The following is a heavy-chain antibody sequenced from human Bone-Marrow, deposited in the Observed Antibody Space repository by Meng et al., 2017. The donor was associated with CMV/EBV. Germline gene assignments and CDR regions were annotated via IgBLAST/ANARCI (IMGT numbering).Heavy chain of an antibody. CDR2: ITTSGTSR. V-gene: IGHV3-21*06. CDR1: GFTLSSYS. Sequence: GESLKISCAASGFTLSSYSMNWVRQAPGKGLEWVSSITTSGTSRYYADSVRGRFTISRDDARNSLYLQMNSLTVEDTAVYYCARESSTILFDYWGQGTLVTVSS. J-gene: IGHJ4*02. CDR3: ARESSTILFDY. D-gene: IGHD2-21*01.